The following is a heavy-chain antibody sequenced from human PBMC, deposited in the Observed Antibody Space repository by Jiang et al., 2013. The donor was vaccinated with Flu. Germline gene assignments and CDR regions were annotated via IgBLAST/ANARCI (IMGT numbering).Heavy chain of an antibody. CDR2: IYPGDSDT. Sequence: SCKGSGYSFTSYWIGWVRQMPGKGLEWMGIIYPGDSDTRYSPSFQGQVTISADKSISTAYLQWSSLKASDTAMYYCARLRGVDGYKRPGFDYWGQGTLVTVSS. CDR1: GYSFTSYW. J-gene: IGHJ4*02. V-gene: IGHV5-51*01. D-gene: IGHD5-24*01. CDR3: ARLRGVDGYKRPGFDY.